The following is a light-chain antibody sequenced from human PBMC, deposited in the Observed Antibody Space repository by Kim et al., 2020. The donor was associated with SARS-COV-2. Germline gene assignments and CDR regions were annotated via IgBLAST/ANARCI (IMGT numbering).Light chain of an antibody. CDR1: QSIGSN. Sequence: VLTQSPLTLSVSPGERATLSCRAGQSIGSNLAWYQQTTGQPPRLLIYGASTRATGIPARFSGSGSGTEFTLTISSLQSEDFEVYFCEQYDYWPWTFGQGTKVDIK. V-gene: IGKV3-15*01. CDR3: EQYDYWPWT. J-gene: IGKJ1*01. CDR2: GAS.